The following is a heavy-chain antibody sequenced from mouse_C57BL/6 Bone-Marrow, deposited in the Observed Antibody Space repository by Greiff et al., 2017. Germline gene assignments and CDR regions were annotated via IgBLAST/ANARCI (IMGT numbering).Heavy chain of an antibody. V-gene: IGHV1-61*01. CDR1: GYTFTSYW. Sequence: QVQLQQPGAELVRPGSSVKLSCKASGYTFTSYWMDWVKQRPGQGLEWIGNIYPSDSETHYNQKFKDKATLTVDKSSSTAYMQLSSLTSEDSAVYYCARGLRLPYYFDYWGQGTTLTVSS. J-gene: IGHJ2*01. CDR2: IYPSDSET. D-gene: IGHD3-2*02. CDR3: ARGLRLPYYFDY.